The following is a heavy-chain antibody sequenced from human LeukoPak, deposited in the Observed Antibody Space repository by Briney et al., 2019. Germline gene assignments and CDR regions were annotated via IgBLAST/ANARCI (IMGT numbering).Heavy chain of an antibody. CDR2: ISIYNDNR. V-gene: IGHV1-18*01. CDR3: ARDGRFEYSHFYYFDY. CDR1: GYTFNSYG. Sequence: ASVTVSFKASGYTFNSYGLTWVRQAPGQGLEWMAWISIYNDNRRYAQKFQGRVTLTIDKTTTTAYMELTGLRSDDTATYYCARDGRFEYSHFYYFDYWGQGTLVTVSS. D-gene: IGHD6-6*01. J-gene: IGHJ4*02.